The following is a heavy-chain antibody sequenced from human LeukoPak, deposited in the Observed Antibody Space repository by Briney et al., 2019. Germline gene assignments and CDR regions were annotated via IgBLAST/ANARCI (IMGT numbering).Heavy chain of an antibody. CDR2: IYHSGST. Sequence: SQTLSLTCAVSGGSISSGGYSWSWIRQPPGKGLEWIVYIYHSGSTYYNPSLKSRVTISVDRSKNQFSLKLSSVTAAETAVYYCARAGNWFDLWGQGTLVTVSS. V-gene: IGHV4-30-2*01. J-gene: IGHJ5*02. CDR1: GGSISSGGYS. CDR3: ARAGNWFDL.